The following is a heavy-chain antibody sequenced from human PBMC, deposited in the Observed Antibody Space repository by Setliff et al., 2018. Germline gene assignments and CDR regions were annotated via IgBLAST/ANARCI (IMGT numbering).Heavy chain of an antibody. CDR1: GGSISSYY. V-gene: IGHV4-39*01. CDR3: ARRDSTGYYGYSFDF. D-gene: IGHD3-22*01. J-gene: IGHJ4*02. CDR2: VDRSGNT. Sequence: PSETLSLTCTVSGGSISSYYWGWIRQSPGKGLDWIGTVDRSGNTFYNPSLKSRVSISVETSKNQISLKLTSVSAADTAVYYCARRDSTGYYGYSFDFWGQGTLVTVSS.